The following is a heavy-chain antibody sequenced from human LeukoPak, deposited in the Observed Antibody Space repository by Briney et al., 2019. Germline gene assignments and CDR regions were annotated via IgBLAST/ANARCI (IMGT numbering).Heavy chain of an antibody. D-gene: IGHD5-18*01. CDR2: ISSSSSYI. J-gene: IGHJ4*02. CDR3: AKADSGYSYGFGSYFDY. Sequence: PGGSLRLSCAASGFTFSSYSMNWVRQAPGKGLEWVSSISSSSSYIYYADSVKGRFTISRDNSKNTLYLQMNSLRAEDTAVYYCAKADSGYSYGFGSYFDYWGQGTLVTVSS. V-gene: IGHV3-21*04. CDR1: GFTFSSYS.